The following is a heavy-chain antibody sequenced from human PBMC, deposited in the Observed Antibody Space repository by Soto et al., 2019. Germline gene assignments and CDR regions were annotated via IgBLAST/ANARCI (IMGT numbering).Heavy chain of an antibody. Sequence: GASVKVSCKASGHTFTGYYMHWVRQAPGQGLEWMGWINPNSGGTNYAQKFQGWVTMTRDTSISTAYMELSRLRSDDTAVYYCARGLEKAYSSSSESSYYYGMDVWGQGTTVTVSS. CDR3: ARGLEKAYSSSSESSYYYGMDV. V-gene: IGHV1-2*04. J-gene: IGHJ6*02. D-gene: IGHD6-6*01. CDR2: INPNSGGT. CDR1: GHTFTGYY.